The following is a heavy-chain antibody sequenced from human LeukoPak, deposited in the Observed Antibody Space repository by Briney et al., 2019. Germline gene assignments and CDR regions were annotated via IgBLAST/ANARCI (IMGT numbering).Heavy chain of an antibody. V-gene: IGHV4-30-4*08. CDR3: ARPKLGYNWFDP. CDR2: IYYSGST. CDR1: GGSISSGDYY. Sequence: PSETLSLTCTVSGGSISSGDYYWSWIRQPPGKGLEWIGYIYYSGSTYYNPSLKSRVTISVDTSKNQFSLKLSSVPAADTAVYYCARPKLGYNWFDPWGQGTLVTVSS. D-gene: IGHD7-27*01. J-gene: IGHJ5*02.